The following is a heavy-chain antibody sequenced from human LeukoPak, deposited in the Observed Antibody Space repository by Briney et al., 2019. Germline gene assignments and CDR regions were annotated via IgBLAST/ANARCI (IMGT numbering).Heavy chain of an antibody. Sequence: GGSLRLSCAASGLTFSSYAMSWVRQAPGKGLEWVSAISGSGGSTYYADSVKGRFTISRDNSKNTLYLQMNSLRAEDTAVYYCAKDRDGYRYGYYFDYWGQGTLVTVSS. CDR3: AKDRDGYRYGYYFDY. CDR2: ISGSGGST. D-gene: IGHD5-24*01. V-gene: IGHV3-23*01. J-gene: IGHJ4*02. CDR1: GLTFSSYA.